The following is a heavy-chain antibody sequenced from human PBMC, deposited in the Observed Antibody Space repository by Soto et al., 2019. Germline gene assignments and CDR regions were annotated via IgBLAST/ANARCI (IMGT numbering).Heavy chain of an antibody. V-gene: IGHV1-46*03. CDR3: ARSIGVARDSGGWWANYFDY. CDR1: GYNFPRNY. J-gene: IGHJ4*02. D-gene: IGHD2-15*01. CDR2: INPSGDST. Sequence: QVQLVQSGAEVKKPGASVKISCKASGYNFPRNYIHWVRQAPGQGLEWMGVINPSGDSTSYARNFQGRVTMTTDTSTSTVYMDLRSMLSEDTAIYYCARSIGVARDSGGWWANYFDYCGQGTLLTVSS.